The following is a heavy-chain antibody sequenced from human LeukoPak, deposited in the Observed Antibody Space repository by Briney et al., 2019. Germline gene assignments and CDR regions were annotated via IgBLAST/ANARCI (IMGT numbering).Heavy chain of an antibody. CDR3: AGGALLLDAFDI. CDR1: GYSISSGYY. Sequence: SETLSLTCTVSGYSISSGYYWGWIRQPPGKGLEWIGSIYHSGSTYYNPSLKSRVTIPVDTSKNQFSLKLSSVTAADTAVYYCAGGALLLDAFDIWGQGTMVTVSS. D-gene: IGHD1-26*01. V-gene: IGHV4-38-2*02. J-gene: IGHJ3*02. CDR2: IYHSGST.